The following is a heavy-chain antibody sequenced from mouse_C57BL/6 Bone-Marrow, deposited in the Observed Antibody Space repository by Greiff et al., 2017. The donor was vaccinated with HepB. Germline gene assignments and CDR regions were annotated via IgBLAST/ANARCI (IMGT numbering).Heavy chain of an antibody. D-gene: IGHD1-1*01. J-gene: IGHJ4*01. CDR3: ARREITTVVARYYYAMDY. CDR1: GFSLTSYA. CDR2: IWTGGGT. Sequence: VQLQESGPGLVAPSQSLSITCTVSGFSLTSYAISWVRQPPGKGLEWLGVIWTGGGTNYNSALKSRLSISKDNSKSQVFLKMNSLQTDDTARYYCARREITTVVARYYYAMDYWGQGTSVTVSS. V-gene: IGHV2-9-1*01.